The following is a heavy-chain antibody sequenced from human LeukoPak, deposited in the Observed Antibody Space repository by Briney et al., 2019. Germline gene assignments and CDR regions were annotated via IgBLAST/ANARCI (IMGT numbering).Heavy chain of an antibody. CDR1: GFTFSSYG. CDR3: AREGPRGNSQFDY. J-gene: IGHJ4*02. V-gene: IGHV3-33*01. D-gene: IGHD4-23*01. CDR2: IWYDGSNK. Sequence: GRSLRLSCAASGFTFSSYGVHWVRQAPGKGLEWVALIWYDGSNKYYADSVRGRFTISRDNSKNTLYLQMNSLRAEDTAIYYCAREGPRGNSQFDYWGQGTLVTVSS.